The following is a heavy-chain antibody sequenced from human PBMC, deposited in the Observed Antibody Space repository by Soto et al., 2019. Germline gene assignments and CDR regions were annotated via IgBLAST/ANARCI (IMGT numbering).Heavy chain of an antibody. J-gene: IGHJ6*02. CDR2: MNPNSGNT. CDR1: GYTFTSYD. V-gene: IGHV1-8*01. Sequence: ASVKVSCKASGYTFTSYDINWVRQATGQGLEWMGWMNPNSGNTGYAQKFQGRVTMTRNTSISTAYMGLSSLRSEDTAVYYCATGLRGGYPYYYYGKDVWGQGHTVTVSS. CDR3: ATGLRGGYPYYYYGKDV. D-gene: IGHD5-12*01.